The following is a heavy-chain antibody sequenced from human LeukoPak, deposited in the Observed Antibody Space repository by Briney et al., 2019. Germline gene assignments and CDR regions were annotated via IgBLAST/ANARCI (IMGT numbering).Heavy chain of an antibody. J-gene: IGHJ3*02. D-gene: IGHD6-19*01. CDR1: GFTFSNYW. V-gene: IGHV3-21*01. CDR3: ARDPYSSGWYKDAFDI. CDR2: ISGSSSYI. Sequence: GGSLRLSCVASGFTFSNYWMQWVRQVPGKGLEWVSSISGSSSYINYADPVKGRFTISRDNAQNSLFLQLNSLRAEDTVVYYCARDPYSSGWYKDAFDIWGQGTMVTVSS.